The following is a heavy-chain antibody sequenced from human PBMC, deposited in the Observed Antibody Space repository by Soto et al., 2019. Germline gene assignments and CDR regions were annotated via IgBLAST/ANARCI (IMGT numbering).Heavy chain of an antibody. V-gene: IGHV1-18*01. CDR1: GYTFASYG. Sequence: ASVKVSCKASGYTFASYGISWGRQAPGQGLEWMGWISAYNGNTNYAQKLQGRVTMTTDTSTSTAYMELRSLRSDDTAVYYCARDSDYSSGCYKPRLPDYWGQGTLVTVSS. J-gene: IGHJ4*02. CDR2: ISAYNGNT. CDR3: ARDSDYSSGCYKPRLPDY. D-gene: IGHD6-19*01.